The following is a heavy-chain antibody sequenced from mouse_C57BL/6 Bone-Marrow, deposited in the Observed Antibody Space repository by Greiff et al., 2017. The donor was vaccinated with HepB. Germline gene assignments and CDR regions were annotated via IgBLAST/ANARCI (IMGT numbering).Heavy chain of an antibody. V-gene: IGHV1-7*01. CDR1: GYTFTSYW. Sequence: QVQLQQSGAELAKPGASVKLSCKASGYTFTSYWMHWVKQRPGQGLEWIGYINPSSGYTKYNQKFKDKATLTADKSSSTAYMQLSSLTYEDSAVYYCARDDYVNHYAMDYWGQGTSVTVSS. CDR2: INPSSGYT. J-gene: IGHJ4*01. D-gene: IGHD2-4*01. CDR3: ARDDYVNHYAMDY.